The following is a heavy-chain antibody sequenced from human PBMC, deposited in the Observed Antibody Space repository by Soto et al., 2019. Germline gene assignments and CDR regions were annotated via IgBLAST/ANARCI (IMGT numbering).Heavy chain of an antibody. CDR3: AKNSGYSSGWPDY. CDR2: ISGSGGST. D-gene: IGHD6-19*01. Sequence: PGGSLRLSCAASGFTFSSYAMSWVRQAPGKGLEWVSAISGSGGSTYYADSVKGRFTISRDNSKNTLYLQTNSLRAEDTAVYYCAKNSGYSSGWPDYWGQGTLVTVSS. V-gene: IGHV3-23*01. CDR1: GFTFSSYA. J-gene: IGHJ4*02.